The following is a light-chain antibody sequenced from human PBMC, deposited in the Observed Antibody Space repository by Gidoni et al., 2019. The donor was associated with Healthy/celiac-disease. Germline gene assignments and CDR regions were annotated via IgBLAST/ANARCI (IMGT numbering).Light chain of an antibody. Sequence: VLTQSPGTLSLSPGERATLSCRASQSVSSSYLAWYQQKPGQAPRLLIYGASSRATGIPDRFSGSGSGTDFTLTISRLEPEDFAVYYCQQYGSSPYTFGQGTKLEIK. CDR2: GAS. CDR1: QSVSSSY. V-gene: IGKV3-20*01. CDR3: QQYGSSPYT. J-gene: IGKJ2*01.